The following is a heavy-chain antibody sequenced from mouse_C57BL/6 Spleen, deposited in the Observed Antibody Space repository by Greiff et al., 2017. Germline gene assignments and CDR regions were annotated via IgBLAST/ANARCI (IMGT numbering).Heavy chain of an antibody. J-gene: IGHJ3*01. CDR3: ARGGGFAY. Sequence: VQLQQPGAELVRPGSSVKLSCKASGYTFTSYWMHWVKQRPIQGLEWIGNIDPSDSETHYNQKFKDKATLTVDKSSSTAYMQRSSLTSDDSAVYYCARGGGFAYWGQGTLVTDSA. CDR1: GYTFTSYW. CDR2: IDPSDSET. V-gene: IGHV1-52*01.